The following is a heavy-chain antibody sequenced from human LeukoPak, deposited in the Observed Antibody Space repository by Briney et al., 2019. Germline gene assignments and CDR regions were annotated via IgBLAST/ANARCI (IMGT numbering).Heavy chain of an antibody. D-gene: IGHD6-13*01. V-gene: IGHV4-39*01. J-gene: IGHJ4*02. CDR2: IYYSGST. CDR1: GGSISSSSYY. Sequence: SSETLSLTCIVSGGSISSSSYYWGWIRQPPGKGLEWIGSIYYSGSTYYNPSLKSRVTISVDTSKNQFSLKLSSVTTADTAVYYCASPRHGSNWYSFDYWGQGTLVTVSS. CDR3: ASPRHGSNWYSFDY.